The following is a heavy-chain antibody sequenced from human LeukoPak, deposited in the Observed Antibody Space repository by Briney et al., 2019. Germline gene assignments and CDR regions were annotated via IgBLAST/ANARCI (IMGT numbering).Heavy chain of an antibody. CDR2: IQSKTDGGTT. V-gene: IGHV3-15*01. Sequence: GGSLRLSCAASGFTFSNAWMNWVRQAPGKGLEWVGRIQSKTDGGTTDYAAPVNGRFTISRDDSKNTLYLQMNNLKTEDTAVYYCTTYPGEYCSSTTCFSCFQHWGQGTLVTVSS. CDR1: GFTFSNAW. D-gene: IGHD2-2*01. CDR3: TTYPGEYCSSTTCFSCFQH. J-gene: IGHJ1*01.